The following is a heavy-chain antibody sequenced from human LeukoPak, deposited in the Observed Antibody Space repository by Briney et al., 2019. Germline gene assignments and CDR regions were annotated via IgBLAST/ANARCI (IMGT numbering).Heavy chain of an antibody. CDR3: AKDQIVVVPAATDYYYYYYMDV. CDR1: GFTFSSYA. V-gene: IGHV3-23*01. J-gene: IGHJ6*03. D-gene: IGHD2-2*01. Sequence: GGSLRLSCAASGFTFSSYAISWVRQAPGKGLEWVSAISVSGGSTYYADSVKVRFTISRDNSKNTLYLQMNSLRAEDTAVYYCAKDQIVVVPAATDYYYYYYMDVWGKGTTVTVSS. CDR2: ISVSGGST.